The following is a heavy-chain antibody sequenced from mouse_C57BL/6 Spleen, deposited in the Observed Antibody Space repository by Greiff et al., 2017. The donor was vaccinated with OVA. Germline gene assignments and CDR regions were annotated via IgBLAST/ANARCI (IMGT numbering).Heavy chain of an antibody. D-gene: IGHD2-4*01. CDR1: GYTFTDYN. V-gene: IGHV1-18*01. J-gene: IGHJ3*01. CDR2: INPNNGGT. CDR3: ARSPYDYAAWFSC. Sequence: VQLQQSGPELVKPGASVKIPCKASGYTFTDYNMDWVKQSHGKSLEWIGDINPNNGGTIYNQKFKGKATLTVDKSSSTAYMELRSLTSEDTAVYYCARSPYDYAAWFSCWGQGTLVTVSA.